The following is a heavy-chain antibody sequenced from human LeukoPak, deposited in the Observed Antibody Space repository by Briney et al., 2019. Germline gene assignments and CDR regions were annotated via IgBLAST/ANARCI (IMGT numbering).Heavy chain of an antibody. Sequence: SVKVSCKASGGTFSSYAISWVRQAPGQGLEWMGGIIPIFGTANYAQKFQGRVTITADESTSTAYMELSSLRSEDTAVYYCARGKSGSGSYSPYYFDYWGQGTLVTVSS. V-gene: IGHV1-69*13. CDR1: GGTFSSYA. J-gene: IGHJ4*02. CDR3: ARGKSGSGSYSPYYFDY. D-gene: IGHD3-10*01. CDR2: IIPIFGTA.